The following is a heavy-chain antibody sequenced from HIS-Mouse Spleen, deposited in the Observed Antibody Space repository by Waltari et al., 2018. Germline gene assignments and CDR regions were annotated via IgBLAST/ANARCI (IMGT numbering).Heavy chain of an antibody. D-gene: IGHD6-13*01. Sequence: QVTLRESGPALVKPTQTLTLTCTFSGFSLSTSGMCVSWIRQPPGKALEWLARIDWDDDKYYSTSLKTRLTISKDTSKNQVVLTMTNMDPVDTATYYCARIRCRSWYDAFDIWGQGTMVTVSS. CDR3: ARIRCRSWYDAFDI. V-gene: IGHV2-70*15. CDR2: IDWDDDK. CDR1: GFSLSTSGMC. J-gene: IGHJ3*02.